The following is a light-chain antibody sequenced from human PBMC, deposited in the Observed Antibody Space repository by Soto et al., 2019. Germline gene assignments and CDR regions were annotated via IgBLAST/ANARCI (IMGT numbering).Light chain of an antibody. CDR2: GAS. J-gene: IGKJ2*01. Sequence: EIVLTQSPGTLSLSPGVRATLSCRARQSVSSSYLAWFQQKPGQAPRLLIYGASSRATGIPDRFSGSGSGTDFTLTIRRLEPEDCAVYYCQQYGNSPYTFGQGTKLEIK. CDR3: QQYGNSPYT. V-gene: IGKV3-20*01. CDR1: QSVSSSY.